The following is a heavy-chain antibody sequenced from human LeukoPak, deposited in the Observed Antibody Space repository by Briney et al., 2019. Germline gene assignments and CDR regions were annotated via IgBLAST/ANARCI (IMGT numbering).Heavy chain of an antibody. Sequence: GASVKVSCKASGGTFSSYAISWVRQAPGQGLEWMGGIIPIFGTANYAQKFQGRVTLTADESTSTAYMELSSLRSEDTAVYYCARSYRRGRYYYDSSGYHEAFDIWGQGTMVTVSS. J-gene: IGHJ3*02. D-gene: IGHD3-22*01. V-gene: IGHV1-69*13. CDR2: IIPIFGTA. CDR1: GGTFSSYA. CDR3: ARSYRRGRYYYDSSGYHEAFDI.